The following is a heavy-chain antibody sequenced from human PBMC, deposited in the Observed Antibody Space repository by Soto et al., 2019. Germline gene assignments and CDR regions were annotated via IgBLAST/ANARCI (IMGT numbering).Heavy chain of an antibody. D-gene: IGHD6-19*01. CDR3: ARQDGSALYYFDY. CDR2: IYPGDSDT. CDR1: GYTFTSYL. J-gene: IGHJ4*02. Sequence: XESLKMSWKGSGYTFTSYLLAWVRQMPGKGLEWMGIIYPGDSDTRYSPSFQGQVSISADKSISTAYLQWSSLKASDTAMYYCARQDGSALYYFDYWGQGTLVTVSS. V-gene: IGHV5-51*01.